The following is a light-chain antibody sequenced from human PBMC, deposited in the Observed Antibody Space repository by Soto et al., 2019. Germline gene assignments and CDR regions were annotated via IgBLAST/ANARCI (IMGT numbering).Light chain of an antibody. CDR3: QQYDYLVT. J-gene: IGKJ1*01. CDR2: GAS. V-gene: IGKV3D-7*01. CDR1: QSIDSNY. Sequence: EIVVTQSPGTLSLSPGEGSTLACRASQSIDSNYLSWYQQKPGQAPRLIISGASTRATGTPDRFSGSGSGTDFTLTISSLQPEDFAVYYCQQYDYLVTFGQGTKVDIK.